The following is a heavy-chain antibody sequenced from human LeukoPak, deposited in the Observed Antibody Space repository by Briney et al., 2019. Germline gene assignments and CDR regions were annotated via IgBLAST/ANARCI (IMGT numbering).Heavy chain of an antibody. CDR3: AKDESVYYYDSNGYYYAPFFDY. V-gene: IGHV3-23*01. D-gene: IGHD3-22*01. Sequence: GGSLRLSCAASGFTFSSYAMSWDRQAPGKGLEWVSAISGSGGSTYYADSVKGRFTISRDNSKNTLYLQMNSLRAEDTAVYYCAKDESVYYYDSNGYYYAPFFDYWGQGTLVTVSS. J-gene: IGHJ4*02. CDR2: ISGSGGST. CDR1: GFTFSSYA.